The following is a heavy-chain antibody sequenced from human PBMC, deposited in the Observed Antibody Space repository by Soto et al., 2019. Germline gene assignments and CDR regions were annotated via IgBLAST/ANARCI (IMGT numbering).Heavy chain of an antibody. CDR2: ISGSGGST. Sequence: EVQLLESGGGLVQPGGSLRLSCAASGFTFSSYAMSWVRQAPGKGLEWVSAISGSGGSTYYADSVKGRFTISRDNSKNTMYLQMNRLRDDDTAVYYWAKASGDSGYDFGEVFDYWGQGTLVTVSS. CDR3: AKASGDSGYDFGEVFDY. V-gene: IGHV3-23*01. D-gene: IGHD5-12*01. CDR1: GFTFSSYA. J-gene: IGHJ4*02.